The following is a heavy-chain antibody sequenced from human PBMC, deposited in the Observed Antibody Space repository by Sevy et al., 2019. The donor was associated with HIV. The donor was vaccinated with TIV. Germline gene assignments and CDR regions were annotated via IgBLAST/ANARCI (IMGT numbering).Heavy chain of an antibody. CDR1: GFTFSSYW. CDR3: ARDPYCSSTCCREEIFYYYYGMDV. J-gene: IGHJ6*02. CDR2: IKQDGSEK. Sequence: GGSLRLSCAASGFTFSSYWMSWVRQAPGKGLEWVANIKQDGSEKYYVDSVKGRFTISRDNAKNSLYLQMNSLRAEDTAVYYWARDPYCSSTCCREEIFYYYYGMDVWGQGTTVTVSS. D-gene: IGHD2-2*01. V-gene: IGHV3-7*01.